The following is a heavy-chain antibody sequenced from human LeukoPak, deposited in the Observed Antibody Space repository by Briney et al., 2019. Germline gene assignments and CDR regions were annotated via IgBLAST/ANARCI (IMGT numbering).Heavy chain of an antibody. V-gene: IGHV3-23*01. J-gene: IGHJ5*02. CDR1: GFTFSSYA. Sequence: PGGSLRLSCAASGFTFSSYAMSWVRQAPGKGLEWVSAISGSGGSTYYADSVKGRFTISRDNSKNTLYLQMNSLRAEDTAVYYCANGDYGDYEGPPWGQGTLVTVSS. CDR2: ISGSGGST. CDR3: ANGDYGDYEGPP. D-gene: IGHD4-17*01.